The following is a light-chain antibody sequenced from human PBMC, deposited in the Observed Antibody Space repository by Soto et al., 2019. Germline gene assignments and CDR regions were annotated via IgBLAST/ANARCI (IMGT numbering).Light chain of an antibody. CDR2: RAS. CDR3: QQYNNWPS. CDR1: QSVARD. V-gene: IGKV3D-15*01. Sequence: EIVLTQSPGTLSLSPGETATLSCRASQSVARDLTWYQHKPGQAPRLLISRASTGATGIPARFSGSGSETEFTPTIRGLQSEDFAVYFCQQYNNWPSFGQGRLLEIK. J-gene: IGKJ5*01.